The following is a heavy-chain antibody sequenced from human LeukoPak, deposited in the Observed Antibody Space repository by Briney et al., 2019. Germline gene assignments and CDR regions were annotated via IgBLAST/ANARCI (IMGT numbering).Heavy chain of an antibody. V-gene: IGHV3-30-3*01. J-gene: IGHJ6*02. D-gene: IGHD2-2*01. CDR3: AREGGSQPYYYYYGMDV. Sequence: GGSLRLSCAASGFTFSSYAMHWVRQAPGKGLEWVAVISYDGSNKYYADSVKGRFTISRDNSKNTLYLQMNSLRAEDTAVYYCAREGGSQPYYYYYGMDVWGQGTTVTVSS. CDR1: GFTFSSYA. CDR2: ISYDGSNK.